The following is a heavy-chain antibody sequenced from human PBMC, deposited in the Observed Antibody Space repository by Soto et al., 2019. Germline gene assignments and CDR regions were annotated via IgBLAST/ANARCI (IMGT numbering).Heavy chain of an antibody. CDR3: ATIPGPYFDY. V-gene: IGHV1-69-2*01. CDR2: VDPEDGET. J-gene: IGHJ4*02. CDR1: GYTFTDYS. Sequence: APVQFSCKVSGYTFTDYSRHWVQQAPGKGLEWMGLVDPEDGETIYAEKFQGRVTITADTSTDTADMELSSLTSEDTAVYYCATIPGPYFDYWGQGTLVSRSS.